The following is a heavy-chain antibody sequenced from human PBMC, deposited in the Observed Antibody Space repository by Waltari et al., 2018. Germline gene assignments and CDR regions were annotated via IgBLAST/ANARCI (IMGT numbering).Heavy chain of an antibody. CDR3: VSSSWYSNWFDP. V-gene: IGHV4-39*07. CDR1: GGSISSSSYY. Sequence: QLQLQESGPGLVKPSETLSLTCTVSGGSISSSSYYWGWIRQPPGKGLEWIGSIYYSGSTYYNPSLKSRVTISVDTSKNQFSLKLSSVTAADTAVYYCVSSSWYSNWFDPWGQGTLVTVSS. CDR2: IYYSGST. D-gene: IGHD6-13*01. J-gene: IGHJ5*02.